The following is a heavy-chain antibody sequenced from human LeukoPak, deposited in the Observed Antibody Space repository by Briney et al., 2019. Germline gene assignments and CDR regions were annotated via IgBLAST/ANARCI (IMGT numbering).Heavy chain of an antibody. Sequence: PGGSLRLSCAASGFTFSSYSMNWVRQAPGKGLEWVSYISSSSTIYYADSVKGRFTISRDNAQNSLYLQMNSLRDDDTAVYYCATSGSYRFDYWGQGTLVTVSS. CDR3: ATSGSYRFDY. CDR1: GFTFSSYS. CDR2: ISSSSTI. J-gene: IGHJ4*02. V-gene: IGHV3-48*02. D-gene: IGHD1-26*01.